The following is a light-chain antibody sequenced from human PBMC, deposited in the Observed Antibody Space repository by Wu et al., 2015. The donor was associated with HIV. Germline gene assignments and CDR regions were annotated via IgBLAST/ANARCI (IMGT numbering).Light chain of an antibody. V-gene: IGKV3-11*01. Sequence: EIVLTQSPVTLSVSPGERATLSCRASQSVTSHLAWYQQKLGQAPRLLIYDASNRATGIPARFSGSGAGTDFTLTISSLQPEDFAVYYCQQHNNWPLTFGQGTRLEIK. J-gene: IGKJ5*01. CDR2: DAS. CDR1: QSVTSH. CDR3: QQHNNWPLT.